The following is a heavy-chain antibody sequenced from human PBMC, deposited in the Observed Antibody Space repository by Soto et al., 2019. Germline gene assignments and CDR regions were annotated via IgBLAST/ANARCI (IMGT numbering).Heavy chain of an antibody. V-gene: IGHV1-46*04. CDR2: ITPSACSS. Sequence: ASVKVSCPASGSTFPSSYMHWVRQPPGQGRDWMGIITPSACSSSYAQMLQGRVTMTRDRSTSTVYMELRSQRTEDTAVHNCARDSPPTRGHCSSTSCYTRGEEEGVYYYYVMDVGGQGTTFTVSS. J-gene: IGHJ6*02. CDR3: ARDSPPTRGHCSSTSCYTRGEEEGVYYYYVMDV. CDR1: GSTFPSSY. D-gene: IGHD2-2*02.